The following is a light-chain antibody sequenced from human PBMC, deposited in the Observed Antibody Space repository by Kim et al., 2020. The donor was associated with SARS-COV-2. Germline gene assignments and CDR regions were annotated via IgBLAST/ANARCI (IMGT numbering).Light chain of an antibody. J-gene: IGLJ2*01. V-gene: IGLV3-19*01. CDR3: MSRGTSGAVV. CDR1: SLRSYY. Sequence: SSELTQDPAVSVALGQTVRITCRGDSLRSYYATWYQQKAGQAPALVVYGKNNRPSGIPGRFSGSSSGNTASLTITGAQADDEADYYCMSRGTSGAVVFGGGTKLTVL. CDR2: GKN.